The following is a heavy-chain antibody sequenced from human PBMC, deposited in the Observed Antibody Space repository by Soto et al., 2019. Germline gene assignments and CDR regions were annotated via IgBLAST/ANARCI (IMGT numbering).Heavy chain of an antibody. D-gene: IGHD6-13*01. CDR1: GYTYSTYA. CDR2: ITSSGGTT. V-gene: IGHV3-23*01. Sequence: EVQLLESGGGFVQPGGSLRLSCVASGYTYSTYAMSWVRQAPAKGLEWVSAITSSGGTTYYVDSVKGRFTISRDNSKNTLYLQMNSLKADDTAVYYSASNVGSSNTWYGVCGQGTLVTVSS. CDR3: ASNVGSSNTWYGV. J-gene: IGHJ4*02.